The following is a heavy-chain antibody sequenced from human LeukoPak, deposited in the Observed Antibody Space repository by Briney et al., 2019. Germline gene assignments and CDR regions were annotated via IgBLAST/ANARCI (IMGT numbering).Heavy chain of an antibody. J-gene: IGHJ5*02. CDR3: AKDLIVVAATPTNWFDP. CDR1: GFTFSSYA. V-gene: IGHV3-23*01. D-gene: IGHD2-15*01. CDR2: ISGSGGST. Sequence: PGGSLRLSCAASGFTFSSYAMSWVRQAPGKGLEWVSAISGSGGSTYYADSVKGRFTISRDNSKNTLYLQMNSLRAEDTAVYYCAKDLIVVAATPTNWFDPWGQGTLVTVSS.